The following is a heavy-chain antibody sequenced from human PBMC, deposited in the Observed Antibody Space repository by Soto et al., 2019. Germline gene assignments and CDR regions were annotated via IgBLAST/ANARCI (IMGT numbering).Heavy chain of an antibody. J-gene: IGHJ4*02. D-gene: IGHD1-1*01. V-gene: IGHV1-18*01. CDR3: ARVPSYNWNDDLFLYYFDY. Sequence: QVQLVQSGAEVKKPGASVKVSCKASGYTFTSYGISWVRQAPGQGLEWMGWISAYNGNTNYAQKLQGRVTMTTDTSTGTAYMELRSLRSDDTAVYYCARVPSYNWNDDLFLYYFDYWGQGTLVTVSS. CDR1: GYTFTSYG. CDR2: ISAYNGNT.